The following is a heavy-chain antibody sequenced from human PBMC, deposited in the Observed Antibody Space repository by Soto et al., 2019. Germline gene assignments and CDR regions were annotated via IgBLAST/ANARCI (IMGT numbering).Heavy chain of an antibody. CDR1: GFTFSSYA. D-gene: IGHD3-10*01. V-gene: IGHV3-23*01. CDR3: AKQDDSGSSNNDAFDI. Sequence: GGSLRLSCAASGFTFSSYAMSWVRHGPGKGLEWVSAISGSGGSTYYADSVKGRFTISRDNSKNTLYLQMNSLRAEDTAVYYSAKQDDSGSSNNDAFDIWGQGTMVTVSS. J-gene: IGHJ3*02. CDR2: ISGSGGST.